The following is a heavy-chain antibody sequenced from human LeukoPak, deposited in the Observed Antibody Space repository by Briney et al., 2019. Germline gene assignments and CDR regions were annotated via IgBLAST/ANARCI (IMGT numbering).Heavy chain of an antibody. J-gene: IGHJ4*02. CDR1: GFAFSDYY. CDR3: AREEGGDCSRTSCYTSS. D-gene: IGHD2-2*02. V-gene: IGHV3-11*01. CDR2: ISGSGSTT. Sequence: GGSLRLSCAASGFAFSDYYMSWIRQAPGKGLEWVSYISGSGSTTYYADSVKGRFTISRDNAKNSLYLQMNSLRVEDTAVYYCAREEGGDCSRTSCYTSSWGQGTQVTVST.